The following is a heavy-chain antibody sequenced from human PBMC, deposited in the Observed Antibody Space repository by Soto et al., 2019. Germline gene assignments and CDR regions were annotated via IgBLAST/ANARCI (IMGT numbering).Heavy chain of an antibody. D-gene: IGHD6-6*01. Sequence: ASVKVSCKASGFSFTGYYRHWLRQAPGQGLEWMGWINAHSGGTEYAQKFQGRVTLTRDTSIATAYLTLTSLTSDDTALYYCAKDLTRQLAYWLDPWGQGTQVTVS. CDR3: AKDLTRQLAYWLDP. J-gene: IGHJ5*02. V-gene: IGHV1-2*02. CDR1: GFSFTGYY. CDR2: INAHSGGT.